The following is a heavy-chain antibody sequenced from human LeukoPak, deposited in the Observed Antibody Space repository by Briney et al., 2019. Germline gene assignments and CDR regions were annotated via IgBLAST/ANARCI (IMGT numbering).Heavy chain of an antibody. V-gene: IGHV4-4*07. CDR1: RGSTSTYY. Sequence: SETLSLTCTVSRGSTSTYYWSWIRQPARKGLEWIGRIYPSGNTNFNPSLMSRVTMSIDTSKNQFSLKLSSVTAADTAVYYCARLLGSHINYFDPWGQGTLVTVSS. J-gene: IGHJ5*02. CDR3: ARLLGSHINYFDP. CDR2: IYPSGNT. D-gene: IGHD2-21*01.